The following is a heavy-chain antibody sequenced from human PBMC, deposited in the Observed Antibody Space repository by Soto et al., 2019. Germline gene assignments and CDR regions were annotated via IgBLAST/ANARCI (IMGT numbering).Heavy chain of an antibody. V-gene: IGHV3-30-3*01. CDR3: ARVLYSSSWYYYYYGMDV. Sequence: PGGSLRLSCAASGFTFSSYAMHWVRQAPGKGLEWVAVISYDGSNKYYADSVKGRFTISRDNSKNTLYLQMNSLRAEDTAVYYCARVLYSSSWYYYYYGMDVWGQGTTVTVS. J-gene: IGHJ6*02. CDR2: ISYDGSNK. CDR1: GFTFSSYA. D-gene: IGHD6-13*01.